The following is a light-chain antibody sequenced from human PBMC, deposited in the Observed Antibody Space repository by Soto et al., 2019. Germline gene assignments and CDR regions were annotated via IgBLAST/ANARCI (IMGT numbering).Light chain of an antibody. V-gene: IGKV2-28*01. CDR1: QSLLHSNGYNY. CDR2: VGS. J-gene: IGKJ1*01. CDR3: MQTLQSWT. Sequence: DLVMTQSPLSLPVTPGGPASISCRSSQSLLHSNGYNYLDWYLQKPGQSPQLLIYVGSNRASGVTDRIRGSGSGTDFTLKISRVEPEDVGVFYCMQTLQSWTFGQGTKVEIK.